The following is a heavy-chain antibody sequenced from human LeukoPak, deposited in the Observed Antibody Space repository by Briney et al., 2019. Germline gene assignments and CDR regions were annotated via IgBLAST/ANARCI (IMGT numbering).Heavy chain of an antibody. D-gene: IGHD3-10*01. Sequence: GGSLRLSCAASGFTFSSYAMGWVRQAPGKGLEWVSAISGSGANTYYADSVKGRFTISRDNSKNTLSLQMNTLRTDDTAVYYCAKDQTYLADYWGQGTLVTVSS. V-gene: IGHV3-23*01. CDR1: GFTFSSYA. J-gene: IGHJ4*02. CDR2: ISGSGANT. CDR3: AKDQTYLADY.